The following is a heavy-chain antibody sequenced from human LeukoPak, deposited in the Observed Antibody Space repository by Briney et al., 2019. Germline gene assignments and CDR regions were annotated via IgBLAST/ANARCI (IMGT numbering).Heavy chain of an antibody. V-gene: IGHV3-23*01. CDR2: INGNGDYT. Sequence: PGASLRLSCAASGFTFSSYATSWVRQAPGKGLECFEGINGNGDYTYYAHSARGNSTISRDNSKNTLYLQMNRLRAGDTALYFCARESLGASRFDSWGQGTLVTVSS. CDR1: GFTFSSYA. CDR3: ARESLGASRFDS. J-gene: IGHJ4*02. D-gene: IGHD1-26*01.